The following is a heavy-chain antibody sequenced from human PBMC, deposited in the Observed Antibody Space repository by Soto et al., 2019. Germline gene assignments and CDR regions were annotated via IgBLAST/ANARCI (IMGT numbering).Heavy chain of an antibody. V-gene: IGHV3-23*01. Sequence: EVQLLESGGGLVQPGGSLRLSCAASGFTFNNYAMTWVRQAPGKGLEWVSPISGGGDTTSYPDSVKGRFTVSRDGSKNTLYLQMSSLRAEDTALYYCAKGRGGSGSLTPRVDFWGQGTLVTVSS. CDR3: AKGRGGSGSLTPRVDF. CDR2: ISGGGDTT. CDR1: GFTFNNYA. D-gene: IGHD3-10*01. J-gene: IGHJ4*02.